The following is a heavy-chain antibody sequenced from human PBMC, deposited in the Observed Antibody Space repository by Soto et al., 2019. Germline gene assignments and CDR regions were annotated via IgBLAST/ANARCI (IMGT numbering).Heavy chain of an antibody. CDR3: VRQASYYSSSWERFDY. J-gene: IGHJ4*02. Sequence: QLQLQESGPGLVKPSETLSLTCTVSGGSISSSSYYWGWIRQPPGKGLEWIGSIYYSGSTYYNPSLKSRVTISVEPSKNQFSLKLSSVTAADTAVYYCVRQASYYSSSWERFDYWGQGTLVTVSS. CDR2: IYYSGST. V-gene: IGHV4-39*01. D-gene: IGHD6-13*01. CDR1: GGSISSSSYY.